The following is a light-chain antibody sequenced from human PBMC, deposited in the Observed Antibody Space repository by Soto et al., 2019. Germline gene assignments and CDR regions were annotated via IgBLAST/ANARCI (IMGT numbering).Light chain of an antibody. CDR2: NNN. J-gene: IGLJ3*02. CDR1: RSSIGNNY. V-gene: IGLV1-51*01. Sequence: QSVLTQSPSVSAAPGQKVTISCSGSRSSIGNNYVAWYQQFPGTVPKLLIYNNNGRPSGTPDRFSGSASGTSATLTITGLQTGDEADYFCVTWDTSLRTGVIGGGTKLTVL. CDR3: VTWDTSLRTGV.